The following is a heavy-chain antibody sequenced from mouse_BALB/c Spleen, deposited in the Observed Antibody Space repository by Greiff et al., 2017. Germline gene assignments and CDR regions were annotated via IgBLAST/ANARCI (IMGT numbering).Heavy chain of an antibody. CDR2: ISSGGSYT. V-gene: IGHV5-9-3*01. CDR3: AREKDYFDY. CDR1: GFTFSSYA. Sequence: EVKLMESGGGLVKPGGSLKLSCAASGFTFSSYAMSWVRQTPEKRLEWVATISSGGSYTYYPDSVKGRFTISRDNAKNTLYLQMSSLRSEDTAMYYCAREKDYFDYWGQGTTLTVSS. J-gene: IGHJ2*01.